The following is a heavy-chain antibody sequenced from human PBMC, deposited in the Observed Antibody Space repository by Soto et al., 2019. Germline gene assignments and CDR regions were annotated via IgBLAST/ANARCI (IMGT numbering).Heavy chain of an antibody. CDR2: ISYDGSNK. J-gene: IGHJ4*02. CDR1: GFTFSSYA. Sequence: QVQLVESGGGVVQPGRSLRLSCAASGFTFSSYAMHWDRQAPGKGLEWVAVISYDGSNKYYADSVKGRFTISRDNSKNTLYLQMNSLRAEDTAVYYCAVDGGNLGDYWGQGTLVTLSS. V-gene: IGHV3-30-3*01. D-gene: IGHD2-21*02. CDR3: AVDGGNLGDY.